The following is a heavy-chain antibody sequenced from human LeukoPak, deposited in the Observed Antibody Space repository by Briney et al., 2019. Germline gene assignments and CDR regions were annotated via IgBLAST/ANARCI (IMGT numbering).Heavy chain of an antibody. Sequence: PGGSLRLSCAASGFTFSSYAMSWVRQAPGKGLEWVSAISGSGGSTYYADSVKGRFTISRDNSKNTLYLQMNSLRAEDTAVYYCAKSVGESSGWYVDDAFDIWGQGTMVTVSS. J-gene: IGHJ3*02. CDR3: AKSVGESSGWYVDDAFDI. V-gene: IGHV3-23*01. D-gene: IGHD6-19*01. CDR2: ISGSGGST. CDR1: GFTFSSYA.